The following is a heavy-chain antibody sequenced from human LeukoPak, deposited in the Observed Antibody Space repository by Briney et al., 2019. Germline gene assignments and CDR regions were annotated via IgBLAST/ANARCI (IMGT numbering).Heavy chain of an antibody. CDR2: IYYSGST. CDR1: GGSISTYY. J-gene: IGHJ4*02. Sequence: SETLSLTCTVSGGSISTYYWNWIRQPPGKGLEWIGYIYYSGSTNYNPSLKSRVTISVDTSKNQFSLNLTSVTAADTAVHYCARGGIRQTFDNWGQGTLVTVSS. CDR3: ARGGIRQTFDN. D-gene: IGHD3-3*02. V-gene: IGHV4-59*01.